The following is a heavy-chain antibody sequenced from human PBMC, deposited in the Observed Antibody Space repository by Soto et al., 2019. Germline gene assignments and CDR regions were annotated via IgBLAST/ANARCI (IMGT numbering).Heavy chain of an antibody. CDR3: ARGEGPTTVIDY. D-gene: IGHD4-17*01. J-gene: IGHJ4*02. Sequence: SETLSLTCTVSGGSISSYYCSWIRQPPGKGPEWIGYIYYSGSTNYNPSLKSRVTIPVDTSKNQFSLKLSSVTAADTAVYYCARGEGPTTVIDYWGQGTLVTVSS. CDR1: GGSISSYY. V-gene: IGHV4-59*01. CDR2: IYYSGST.